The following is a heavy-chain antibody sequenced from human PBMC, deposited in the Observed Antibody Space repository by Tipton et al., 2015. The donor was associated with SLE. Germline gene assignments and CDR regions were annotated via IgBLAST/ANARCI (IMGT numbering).Heavy chain of an antibody. CDR1: GFTFSSYA. CDR3: VKDRKGGYFFCDY. CDR2: ISSNGGST. V-gene: IGHV3-64D*09. J-gene: IGHJ4*02. D-gene: IGHD3-22*01. Sequence: GSLRLSCSASGFTFSSYAMHWVRQAPGKGLEYVSAISSNGGSTYYADSVKGRFTISRDNSKNTLYLQMSSLRAEDTAVYYCVKDRKGGYFFCDYWGQGTLVTVSS.